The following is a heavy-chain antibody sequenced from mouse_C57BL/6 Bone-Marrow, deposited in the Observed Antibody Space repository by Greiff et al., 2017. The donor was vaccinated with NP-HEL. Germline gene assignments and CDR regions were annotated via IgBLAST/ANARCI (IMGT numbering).Heavy chain of an antibody. CDR2: INPSTGGT. Sequence: EVQLQQSGPELVKPGASVKISCKASGYSFTGYYMNWVKQSPEKSLEWIGEINPSTGGTTYNQKFKAKATLTVDKSSSTAYMQLKSLTSEDSAVYYCARSGYYGSSYPSYAMDYWGQGTSVTVSS. CDR1: GYSFTGYY. J-gene: IGHJ4*01. CDR3: ARSGYYGSSYPSYAMDY. D-gene: IGHD1-1*01. V-gene: IGHV1-42*01.